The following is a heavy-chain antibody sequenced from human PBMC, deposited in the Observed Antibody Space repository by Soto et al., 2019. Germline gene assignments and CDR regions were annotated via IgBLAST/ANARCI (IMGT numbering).Heavy chain of an antibody. D-gene: IGHD2-15*01. J-gene: IGHJ6*03. CDR2: INSDGSVA. V-gene: IGHV3-74*01. CDR3: ARGDCVGGTCYSLAGSFYYYVDV. CDR1: GFTFSNYW. Sequence: EVQLVESGGGLVQPGGSLRLSCAASGFTFSNYWMYWVRQAPGKGLVWVSRINSDGSVASYADSVKGRLTISSDNVKSTLYLQMDSLRAEDTAVYYCARGDCVGGTCYSLAGSFYYYVDVWGKGNTVTVFS.